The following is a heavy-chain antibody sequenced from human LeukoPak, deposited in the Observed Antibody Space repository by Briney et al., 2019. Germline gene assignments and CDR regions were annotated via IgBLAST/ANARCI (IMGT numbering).Heavy chain of an antibody. CDR2: INPNSGGT. J-gene: IGHJ4*02. CDR1: GYTFTGYY. CDR3: ALGYCSGGSCYSHEYYFDY. Sequence: ASVKVSCKASGYTFTGYYMHWVRQAPGQGLEWMGWINPNSGGTNYAQKFQGRVTMTRDTSISTAYMELSRLRSDDTAVYYCALGYCSGGSCYSHEYYFDYWGQGTLVTVSS. V-gene: IGHV1-2*02. D-gene: IGHD2-15*01.